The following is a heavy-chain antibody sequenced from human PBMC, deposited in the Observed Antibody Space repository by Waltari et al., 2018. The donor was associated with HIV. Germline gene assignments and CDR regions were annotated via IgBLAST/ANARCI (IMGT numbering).Heavy chain of an antibody. CDR1: GASFNDYY. D-gene: IGHD3-9*01. J-gene: IGHJ4*02. CDR2: VGPGGNA. CDR3: ARGLQMTSDASGNWLWEQMLSRYFFDV. V-gene: IGHV4-34*01. Sequence: QAQLQQWGTGLLKPSEALSLTCAVYGASFNDYYWTWIRQLPGKGLEWMGEVGPGGNAKLLPSLRRRLSRSTDASKKQFSLTLASVAATDAGVYFCARGLQMTSDASGNWLWEQMLSRYFFDVWGQGTRV.